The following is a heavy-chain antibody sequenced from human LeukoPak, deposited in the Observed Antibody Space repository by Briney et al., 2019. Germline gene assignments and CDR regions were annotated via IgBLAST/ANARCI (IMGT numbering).Heavy chain of an antibody. J-gene: IGHJ6*02. CDR3: AREKSPPPGHYYGMDV. CDR2: IYYSGST. Sequence: SQTLSLTCTVSGGSISSGNYYWSWIRQPPGKGLEWIEYIYYSGSTYYNVSLKSRVTISLDMSKNQFSLKLSSVSAADTAVYYCAREKSPPPGHYYGMDVWGQGTTVTVSS. CDR1: GGSISSGNYY. V-gene: IGHV4-30-4*01.